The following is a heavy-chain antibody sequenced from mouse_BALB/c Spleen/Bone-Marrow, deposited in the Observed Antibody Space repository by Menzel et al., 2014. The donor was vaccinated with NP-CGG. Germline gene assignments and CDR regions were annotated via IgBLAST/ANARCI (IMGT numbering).Heavy chain of an antibody. CDR2: ILPGSGTT. V-gene: IGHV1-9*01. Sequence: VQLQQSGAELMKPGASVKISCKATGYTFSSYWIEWVKQRPGHGLEWIGEILPGSGTTNFNEKFKGKATFTADTSSNTAYRERSSGTSEDSAGYGGGRSPYWGEGSLVSVSA. J-gene: IGHJ3*01. CDR1: GYTFSSYW. CDR3: GRSPY.